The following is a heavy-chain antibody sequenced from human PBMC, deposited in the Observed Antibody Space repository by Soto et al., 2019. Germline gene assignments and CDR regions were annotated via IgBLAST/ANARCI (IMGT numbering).Heavy chain of an antibody. CDR1: GFTFSSYA. CDR2: ISGSGGST. V-gene: IGHV3-23*01. J-gene: IGHJ5*02. CDR3: AKDRCGGGSSSSSWFDP. Sequence: GGSLRLSCAASGFTFSSYAMSWVRQAPGKGLEWVSAISGSGGSTYYADSVKGRFTISRDNSKNTLYLQMNSLRAEDTAVFYCAKDRCGGGSSSSSWFDPWGQGPLVPV. D-gene: IGHD2-15*01.